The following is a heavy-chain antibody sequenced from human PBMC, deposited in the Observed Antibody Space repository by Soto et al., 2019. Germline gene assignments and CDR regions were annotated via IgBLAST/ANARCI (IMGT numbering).Heavy chain of an antibody. V-gene: IGHV4-59*08. J-gene: IGHJ4*02. CDR3: ASGAYWNFAY. CDR1: GGSIRDYY. CDR2: IYYTGST. D-gene: IGHD1-1*01. Sequence: SETLSLTCTVSGGSIRDYYWSWIRQPPGKGLEWVGFIYYTGSTNYNPSLKSRLTISLDTSKNQFSLKLNSVTAADTAVYYCASGAYWNFAYWGQGALVTVSS.